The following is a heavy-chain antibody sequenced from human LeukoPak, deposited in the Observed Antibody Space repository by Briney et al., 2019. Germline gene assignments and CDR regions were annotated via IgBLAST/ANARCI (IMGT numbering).Heavy chain of an antibody. D-gene: IGHD3-22*01. CDR2: ISSSSSYI. Sequence: GGSLRLSCAASGFTFSSYSMNWVRQAPGKGLEWVSSISSSSSYIYYADSVRGRFTISRDNAKNSLYLQMNSLRAEDTAVYYCARVTGYYDSSGYHYPDFWGQGTLVTVSS. J-gene: IGHJ4*02. CDR3: ARVTGYYDSSGYHYPDF. V-gene: IGHV3-21*01. CDR1: GFTFSSYS.